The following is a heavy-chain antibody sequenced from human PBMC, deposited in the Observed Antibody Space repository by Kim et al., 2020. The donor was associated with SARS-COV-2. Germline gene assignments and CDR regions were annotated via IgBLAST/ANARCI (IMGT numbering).Heavy chain of an antibody. J-gene: IGHJ6*02. V-gene: IGHV7-4-1*02. CDR3: ARDLGSGSDYNVGGDSPYYYGMDV. CDR2: INTNTGNP. D-gene: IGHD3-10*01. Sequence: ASVKVSCKASGYTFTSYAMNWVRQAPGQGLEWMGWINTNTGNPTYAQGFTGRFVFSLDTSVSTAYLQISSLKAEDTAVYYCARDLGSGSDYNVGGDSPYYYGMDVWGQGTTVTVSS. CDR1: GYTFTSYA.